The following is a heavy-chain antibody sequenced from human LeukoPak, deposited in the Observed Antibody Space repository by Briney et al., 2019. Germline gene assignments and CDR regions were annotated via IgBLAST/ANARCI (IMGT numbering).Heavy chain of an antibody. V-gene: IGHV1-2*02. Sequence: ASVKVSCKASGYTFTGYYTHWVRQAPGQGLEWMGWINPNSGGTNYARKFQGRVTMTRDTSISTAYMELSRLRSDDTAVYYCARTRYYYDSSGSSMTFDYWGQGTLVTVSS. J-gene: IGHJ4*02. CDR2: INPNSGGT. D-gene: IGHD3-22*01. CDR3: ARTRYYYDSSGSSMTFDY. CDR1: GYTFTGYY.